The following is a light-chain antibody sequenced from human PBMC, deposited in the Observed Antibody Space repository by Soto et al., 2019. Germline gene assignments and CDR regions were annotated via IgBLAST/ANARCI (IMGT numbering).Light chain of an antibody. CDR3: EQYGSSPRT. V-gene: IGKV3-20*01. CDR1: QSVSSN. Sequence: EIVLTQSPATLSLSPGERATLSCRASQSVSSNLAWYQQKRGQAPRLLIYGVSSRATGIPDRFSGSGSGTDFTLTISRLEPEDSAVYYCEQYGSSPRTFGQGTKGDIK. J-gene: IGKJ1*01. CDR2: GVS.